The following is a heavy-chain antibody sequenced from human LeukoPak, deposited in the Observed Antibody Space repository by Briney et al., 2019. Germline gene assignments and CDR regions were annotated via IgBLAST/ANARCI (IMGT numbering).Heavy chain of an antibody. CDR3: ARSHGDSDYYDY. J-gene: IGHJ4*02. V-gene: IGHV3-48*03. CDR1: RFTFSSYD. CDR2: ISGSGSAI. Sequence: GGSLRLSCAASRFTFSSYDMSWVRQAPGKGLEWISYISGSGSAIYYADSVEGRFTISRDNAKNSLNLQMYSLRAEDTAIYYCARSHGDSDYYDYWGQGTLVTVSS. D-gene: IGHD4-17*01.